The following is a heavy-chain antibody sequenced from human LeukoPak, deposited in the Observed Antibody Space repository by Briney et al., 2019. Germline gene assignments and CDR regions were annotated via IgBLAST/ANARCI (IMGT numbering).Heavy chain of an antibody. J-gene: IGHJ4*02. CDR1: GFTFSSYA. CDR2: ISGSGGST. D-gene: IGHD4-11*01. Sequence: GGSLRLSCAASGFTFSSYAMSWVRQAPGKGLEWVSAISGSGGSTYYADSLKGRFTISRDNAKNSLYLQMNSLRAEDTAVYYCARGTPTTRDFDSWGQGTLVTVSS. CDR3: ARGTPTTRDFDS. V-gene: IGHV3-23*01.